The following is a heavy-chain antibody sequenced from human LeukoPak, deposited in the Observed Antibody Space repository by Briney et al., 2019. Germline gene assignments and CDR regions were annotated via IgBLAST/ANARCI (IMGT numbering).Heavy chain of an antibody. CDR3: AKDIRRSYSAFDS. Sequence: GRSLRLSCAASGFTFDDYAMHWVRQAPGKGLEWVSGIVWNSGNIVYADSVKGRFTISRDNAKNSLYLQMNSLRAEDTAFYYCAKDIRRSYSAFDSRGQGTLVTVSS. V-gene: IGHV3-9*01. CDR2: IVWNSGNI. D-gene: IGHD2-15*01. J-gene: IGHJ4*02. CDR1: GFTFDDYA.